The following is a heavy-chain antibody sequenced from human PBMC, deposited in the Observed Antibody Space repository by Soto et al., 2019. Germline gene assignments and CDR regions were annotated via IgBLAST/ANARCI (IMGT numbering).Heavy chain of an antibody. D-gene: IGHD1-7*01. CDR2: INHSGST. J-gene: IGHJ6*03. CDR3: ASLYNWNYVSYYYYYMDV. Sequence: QVQLQQWGAGLLKPSETLSLTCAVYGGSFSGYYWSWIRQPPGKGLEWIGEINHSGSTNYNPSPKSRVTISVDTSKNQFSLKLSSVTAADTAVYYCASLYNWNYVSYYYYYMDVWGKGTTVTVSS. V-gene: IGHV4-34*01. CDR1: GGSFSGYY.